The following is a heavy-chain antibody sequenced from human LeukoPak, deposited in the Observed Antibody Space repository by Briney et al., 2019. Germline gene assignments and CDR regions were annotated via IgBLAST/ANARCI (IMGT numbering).Heavy chain of an antibody. CDR2: INPNSGGT. J-gene: IGHJ5*02. CDR1: GYTFTGYY. CDR3: ARADSIVWFGELSFDP. V-gene: IGHV1-2*02. Sequence: GASVKVSCKASGYTFTGYYMHWVRQAPGQGLEWMGCINPNSGGTNNAQKFQGRVTMTRDTSISTAYMELSRLRSDDTAVYYCARADSIVWFGELSFDPWGQGTLVTVSS. D-gene: IGHD3-10*01.